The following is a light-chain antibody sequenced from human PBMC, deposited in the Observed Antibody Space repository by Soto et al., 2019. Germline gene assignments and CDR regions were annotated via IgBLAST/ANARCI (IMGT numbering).Light chain of an antibody. V-gene: IGLV2-23*01. CDR1: NSDVGNYNL. CDR3: CSYAGGSIYGL. CDR2: DGS. J-gene: IGLJ3*02. Sequence: QSVLTQPASVSGSPGQSITISCTGTNSDVGNYNLVSWYQQHPGKDPKLIMYDGSKRPSGVSDRFSESKSGDTASLIICGLHAEYEAGYYWCSYAGGSIYGLCVGGTKLTVL.